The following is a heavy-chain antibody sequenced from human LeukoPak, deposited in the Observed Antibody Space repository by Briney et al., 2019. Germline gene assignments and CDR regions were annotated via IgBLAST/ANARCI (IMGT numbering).Heavy chain of an antibody. CDR3: ARDLVGGRSGYYDFWSGYWYNWFDP. D-gene: IGHD3-3*01. CDR2: INPNSVGT. Sequence: ASVKVSCKASGYTFTGYYMHWVRHAPGQGLEWMGWINPNSVGTNYAQKFQGRVTMTRDTSISTAYMELSRLRSDDTAVYYCARDLVGGRSGYYDFWSGYWYNWFDPWGQGTLVTVSS. J-gene: IGHJ5*02. CDR1: GYTFTGYY. V-gene: IGHV1-2*02.